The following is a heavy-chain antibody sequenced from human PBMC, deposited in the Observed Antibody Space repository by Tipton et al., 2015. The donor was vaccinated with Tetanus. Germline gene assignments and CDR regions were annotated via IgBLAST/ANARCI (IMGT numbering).Heavy chain of an antibody. CDR3: ARERSGCLFEY. V-gene: IGHV1-46*01. CDR2: INPNDGER. D-gene: IGHD5/OR15-5a*01. J-gene: IGHJ4*02. Sequence: QVQLVQSGAEVKKPGASVKISCKASGYTFTSYLIHWVRQAPGQGLAWMGIINPNDGERMYAQRFQGRLTMTRDTSTSTVYMDLSSLGSDDTAGYYCARERSGCLFEYWGQGTLVTVSS. CDR1: GYTFTSYL.